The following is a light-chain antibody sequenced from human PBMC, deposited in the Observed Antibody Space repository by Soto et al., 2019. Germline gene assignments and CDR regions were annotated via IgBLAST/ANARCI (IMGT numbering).Light chain of an antibody. CDR1: QGISSY. CDR3: QQLNSYLLP. Sequence: DIQLTQSPSFLSASVGDRVTITCRASQGISSYLAWYQQKPGKAPKLLIYAASTLQRGVPSRFSGSGSGKEFSLTTSSLQPEDFATYFCQQLNSYLLPFGGGTNVDIK. J-gene: IGKJ4*01. V-gene: IGKV1-9*01. CDR2: AAS.